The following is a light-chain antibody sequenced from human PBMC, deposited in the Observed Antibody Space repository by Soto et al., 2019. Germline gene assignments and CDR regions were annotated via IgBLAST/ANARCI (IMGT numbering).Light chain of an antibody. Sequence: QSVLTQPASLSGSPGQSITISCTGTSSDVGGYNYVSWYQQHPGKAPKLIIYEVSNRPSGVSYRFSGSKSGNTASLTISGLQPEDEADYYCSSYISVSSPVVFGGGTKLTVL. V-gene: IGLV2-14*01. CDR2: EVS. CDR1: SSDVGGYNY. J-gene: IGLJ2*01. CDR3: SSYISVSSPVV.